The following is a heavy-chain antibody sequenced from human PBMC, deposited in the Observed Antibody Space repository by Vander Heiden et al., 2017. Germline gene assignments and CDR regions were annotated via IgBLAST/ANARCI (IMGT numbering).Heavy chain of an antibody. Sequence: QVQLVESGRGVVQPGRSLRLSCAASGFTFSSYGMHWVRQAPGKGLEWVAVISYDGSNKYYADSVKDRFTISRDNSKNTLYLQMNSLRAEDTAVYYCASRAGGLYSSSWYGGLSGDYWGQGTLVTVSS. CDR1: GFTFSSYG. V-gene: IGHV3-30*03. CDR2: ISYDGSNK. CDR3: ASRAGGLYSSSWYGGLSGDY. J-gene: IGHJ4*02. D-gene: IGHD6-13*01.